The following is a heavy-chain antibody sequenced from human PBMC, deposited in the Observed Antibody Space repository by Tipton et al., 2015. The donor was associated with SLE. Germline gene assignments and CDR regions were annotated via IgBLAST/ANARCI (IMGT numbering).Heavy chain of an antibody. CDR1: GFTFSSYA. D-gene: IGHD3-10*01. J-gene: IGHJ4*02. Sequence: SLRLSCAASGFTFSSYAMHWVRQAPGKGLEWVAVISYDGSNKYYADSVKGRFTISRDNSKNTLYPQMNSLRAEDTAVYYCARDRGAESNSFDYWGQGTLVTVSS. CDR3: ARDRGAESNSFDY. V-gene: IGHV3-30*04. CDR2: ISYDGSNK.